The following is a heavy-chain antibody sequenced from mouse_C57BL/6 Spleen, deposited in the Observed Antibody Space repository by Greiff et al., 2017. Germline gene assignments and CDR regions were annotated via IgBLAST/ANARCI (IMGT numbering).Heavy chain of an antibody. CDR2: IDPENGDT. D-gene: IGHD2-3*01. CDR3: TTTRWLSYAMDY. CDR1: GFNIKDDY. V-gene: IGHV14-4*01. J-gene: IGHJ4*01. Sequence: VQLQQSGAELVRPGASVKLSCTASGFNIKDDYMHWVKQRPEQGLEWIGWIDPENGDTEYASKFQGKAPIPADTSSNTAYLQLSSLTSEDTAVYYCTTTRWLSYAMDYWGQGTSVTVSS.